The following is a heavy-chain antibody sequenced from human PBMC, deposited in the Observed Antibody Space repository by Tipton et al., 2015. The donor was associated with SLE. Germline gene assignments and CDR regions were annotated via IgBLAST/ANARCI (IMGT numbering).Heavy chain of an antibody. D-gene: IGHD6-13*01. J-gene: IGHJ5*02. Sequence: SLRLSCAASGFTFSNYAMSWVRQAPGKGLEWVSTIYSGGSSIYYADSVKGRFTISRDNSKNTLYLQMNSLRVEDTAVYYCAKCSSWYFGWFDPWGQGTLATVSS. CDR3: AKCSSWYFGWFDP. CDR1: GFTFSNYA. CDR2: IYSGGSSI. V-gene: IGHV3-23*03.